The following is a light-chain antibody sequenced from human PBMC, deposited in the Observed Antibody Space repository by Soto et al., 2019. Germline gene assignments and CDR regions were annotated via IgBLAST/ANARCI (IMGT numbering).Light chain of an antibody. CDR1: ESVSSD. V-gene: IGKV3-15*01. CDR3: QEYINWPRLT. Sequence: EIAMTQSPATLSVSPGERATLSCRTSESVSSDLAWYQQKPGQAPRLLIYGASPKATGITARFSGSGSGTEFTLTISSLQSEDFAVYYCQEYINWPRLTFGGGTKVEIK. J-gene: IGKJ4*01. CDR2: GAS.